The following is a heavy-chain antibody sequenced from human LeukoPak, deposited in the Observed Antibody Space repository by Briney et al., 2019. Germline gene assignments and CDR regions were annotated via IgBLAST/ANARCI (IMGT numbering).Heavy chain of an antibody. V-gene: IGHV3-30*02. CDR1: GSTFSSYG. CDR2: IRYDGTNK. CDR3: AKGRMYRFLDHMDV. J-gene: IGHJ6*03. D-gene: IGHD3-3*01. Sequence: LPGGSLRLSCAASGSTFSSYGMHWVRQAPGKGLEWVTFIRYDGTNKYYADSVKGRFTISRDNSKNTLYLQVNSLRAEDTAVYYCAKGRMYRFLDHMDVWGKGTTVTVSS.